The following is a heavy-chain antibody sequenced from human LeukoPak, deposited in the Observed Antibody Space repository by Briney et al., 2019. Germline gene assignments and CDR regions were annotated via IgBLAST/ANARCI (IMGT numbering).Heavy chain of an antibody. J-gene: IGHJ6*02. CDR1: GGSISSGSYY. CDR3: AVSIAEAGTFAGDYYYYYGMDV. V-gene: IGHV4-61*02. D-gene: IGHD6-13*01. Sequence: KASETLSLTCTVSGGSISSGSYYWSWIRQPAGKGLEWIGRIYTSGSTNYNPSLKSRVTISVDTSKNQFSLKLSSVTAADTAVYYCAVSIAEAGTFAGDYYYYYGMDVWGQGTTVTVSS. CDR2: IYTSGST.